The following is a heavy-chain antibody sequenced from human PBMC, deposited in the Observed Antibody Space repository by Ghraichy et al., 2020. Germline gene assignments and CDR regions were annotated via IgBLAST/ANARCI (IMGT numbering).Heavy chain of an antibody. CDR3: ARDLCSSTSCPLSYYYYGMDV. V-gene: IGHV3-11*01. CDR2: ISSSGSTI. D-gene: IGHD2-2*01. Sequence: LSLTCAASGFTFSDYYMSWIRQAPGKGLEWVSYISSSGSTIYYADSVKGRFTISRDNAKNSLYLQMNSLRAEDTAVYYCARDLCSSTSCPLSYYYYGMDVWGQGTTVTVSS. CDR1: GFTFSDYY. J-gene: IGHJ6*02.